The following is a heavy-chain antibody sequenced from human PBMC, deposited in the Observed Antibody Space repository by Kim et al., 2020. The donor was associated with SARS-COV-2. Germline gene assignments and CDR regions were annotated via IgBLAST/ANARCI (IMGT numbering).Heavy chain of an antibody. V-gene: IGHV4-59*01. CDR3: ARSKWLRSYYYYYYMDV. J-gene: IGHJ6*03. D-gene: IGHD5-12*01. CDR2: IYYSGST. CDR1: GGSISSYY. Sequence: SETLSLTCTVSGGSISSYYWSWIRQPPGKGLEWIGYIYYSGSTNYNPSLKSRVTISVDTSKNQFSLKLSSVTAADTAVYYCARSKWLRSYYYYYYMDVWGKGTTVTVSS.